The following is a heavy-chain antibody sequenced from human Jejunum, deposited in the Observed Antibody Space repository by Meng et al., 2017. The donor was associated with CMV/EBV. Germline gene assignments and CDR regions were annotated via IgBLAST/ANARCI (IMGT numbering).Heavy chain of an antibody. D-gene: IGHD3-3*01. J-gene: IGHJ4*02. CDR1: GATFRNNA. V-gene: IGHV1-69*04. Sequence: CPASGATFRNNAITWVRQATGQGLEWMGTIIPLVDKATYAQRFQGRVTITADKSTYTAYMELFSLTSEDTAVYFCAREFGSGTFDYWGQGSLVTVSS. CDR3: AREFGSGTFDY. CDR2: IIPLVDKA.